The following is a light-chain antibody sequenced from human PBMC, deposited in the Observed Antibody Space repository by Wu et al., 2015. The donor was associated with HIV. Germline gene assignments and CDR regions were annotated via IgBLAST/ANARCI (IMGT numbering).Light chain of an antibody. J-gene: IGKJ4*01. CDR1: QTTSNSY. V-gene: IGKV3-20*01. Sequence: EFVLTQSPGTLSLSLGERATLSCRSSQTTSNSYVAWYQKKPGQAPRLLIYDASTRAAGIPDRFTGRGSGTDFTLTISSLEPEDFAVYYCQHYGSSPPLTFGGGTKGGD. CDR2: DAS. CDR3: QHYGSSPPLT.